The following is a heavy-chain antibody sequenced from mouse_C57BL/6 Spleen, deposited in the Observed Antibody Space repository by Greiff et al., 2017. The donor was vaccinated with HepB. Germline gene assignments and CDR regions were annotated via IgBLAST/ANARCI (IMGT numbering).Heavy chain of an antibody. J-gene: IGHJ1*03. CDR2: IDPSDSET. V-gene: IGHV1-52*01. CDR1: GYTFTSYW. D-gene: IGHD1-1*01. CDR3: ARERDYYGSSYGYFDV. Sequence: QVQLQQPGAELVRPGSSVKLSCKASGYTFTSYWMHWVKQRPIQGLEWIGNIDPSDSETHYNQKFKDKATLTVDKSSSTAYMQLSSLTSEDSAVYYCARERDYYGSSYGYFDVWGTGTTVTVSS.